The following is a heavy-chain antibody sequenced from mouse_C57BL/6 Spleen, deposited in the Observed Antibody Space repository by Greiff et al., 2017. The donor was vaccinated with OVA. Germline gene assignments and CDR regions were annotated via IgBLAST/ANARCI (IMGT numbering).Heavy chain of an antibody. Sequence: QVHVKQPGAELVMPGASVKLSCKASGYTFTSYWMHWVKQRPGQGLEWIGEIDPSDSYTNYNQKFKGKSTLTVDKSSSTAYMQLSSLTSEDSAVYYCARRSSPYAMDYWGQGTSVTVSS. D-gene: IGHD1-1*01. V-gene: IGHV1-69*01. CDR3: ARRSSPYAMDY. CDR2: IDPSDSYT. CDR1: GYTFTSYW. J-gene: IGHJ4*01.